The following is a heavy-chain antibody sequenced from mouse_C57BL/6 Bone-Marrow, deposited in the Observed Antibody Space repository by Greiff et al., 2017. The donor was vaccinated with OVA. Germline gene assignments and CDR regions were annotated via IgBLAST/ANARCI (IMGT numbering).Heavy chain of an antibody. CDR1: GFTFSSYA. D-gene: IGHD1-1*01. V-gene: IGHV5-4*01. J-gene: IGHJ3*01. Sequence: EVKLQESGGGLVKPGGSLKLSCAASGFTFSSYAMSWVRQTPEKRLEWVATISDGGSYTYYPDNVKGRFTISRDNAKNHLYLQISHLTSEDTAMYYCARDGAVNAYWGQGTLVTVSA. CDR2: ISDGGSYT. CDR3: ARDGAVNAY.